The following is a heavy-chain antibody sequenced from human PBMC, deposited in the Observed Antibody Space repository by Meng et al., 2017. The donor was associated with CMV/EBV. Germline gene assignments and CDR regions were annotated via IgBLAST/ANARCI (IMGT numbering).Heavy chain of an antibody. V-gene: IGHV3-33*06. J-gene: IGHJ6*02. CDR1: GFTFSNYG. CDR3: AKQITITNYYYYYAMDV. CDR2: IWYDGSDK. Sequence: GGSLRLSCAASGFTFSNYGMHWVRQAPGKGLEWVAVIWYDGSDKYYADSVKGRFTISRDNSKNTLYLQMNSLRAEDTAVYYCAKQITITNYYYYYAMDVWGQGTTVTVSS. D-gene: IGHD5-24*01.